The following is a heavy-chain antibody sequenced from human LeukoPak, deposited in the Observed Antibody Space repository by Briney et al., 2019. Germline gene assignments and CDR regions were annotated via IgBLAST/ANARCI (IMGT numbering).Heavy chain of an antibody. Sequence: GGSLRLSCGASGSTFSDYYMNWIRQAPGKGLEWVSYISSGGNSIYQADSVKGRFSISRDNARGSLYLQMKSLRAEDTAVYYCVAASAITEPGTLQHWGRGTLVTVSS. CDR2: ISSGGNSI. CDR1: GSTFSDYY. CDR3: VAASAITEPGTLQH. V-gene: IGHV3-11*01. J-gene: IGHJ1*01. D-gene: IGHD6-13*01.